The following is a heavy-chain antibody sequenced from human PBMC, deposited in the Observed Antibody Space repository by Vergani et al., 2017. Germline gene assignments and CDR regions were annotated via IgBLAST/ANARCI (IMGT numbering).Heavy chain of an antibody. J-gene: IGHJ4*02. D-gene: IGHD5-18*01. CDR2: ICHTEDT. Sequence: QVQLQESGPGLVKPPGTLSLTCAVSGDSISSNNCWTWVRQPPGKGLEWIGEICHTEDTKYSPSLKSRVTVSVDTSKNQFSLKLSSVTAADTAVYYCARAVGGYSYFVDYWGQGTLVTVSS. CDR1: GDSISSNNC. CDR3: ARAVGGYSYFVDY. V-gene: IGHV4-4*03.